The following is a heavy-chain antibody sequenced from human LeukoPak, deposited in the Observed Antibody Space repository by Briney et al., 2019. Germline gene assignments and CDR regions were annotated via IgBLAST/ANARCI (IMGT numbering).Heavy chain of an antibody. V-gene: IGHV1-69*05. J-gene: IGHJ5*02. CDR1: GGTFSSYA. D-gene: IGHD2-2*02. Sequence: SVKVSCKASGGTFSSYAISWVRQAPGQGLEWMGGIIPIFGTANYAQKFQGRVTITTDESTSTAYMELSSLRSEDTAVYYCARDPYDCSSTSCYKGLASFDPWGQGTLVTVSS. CDR2: IIPIFGTA. CDR3: ARDPYDCSSTSCYKGLASFDP.